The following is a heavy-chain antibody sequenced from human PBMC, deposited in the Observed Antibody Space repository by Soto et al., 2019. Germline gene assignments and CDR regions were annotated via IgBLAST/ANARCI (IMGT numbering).Heavy chain of an antibody. CDR3: ARAHYGLLGGYWFDP. V-gene: IGHV4-31*03. Sequence: QVQLQESGPGLVKPSQTLSLTCTVSGGSISSGGYYWSWIRQHPGKALEWIGYIYYSGSNYYNPSLKSRVTISVDTCKNQFSLKLSSVTAADTAVYYCARAHYGLLGGYWFDPWGQGTLVTVSS. D-gene: IGHD3-22*01. CDR1: GGSISSGGYY. CDR2: IYYSGSN. J-gene: IGHJ5*02.